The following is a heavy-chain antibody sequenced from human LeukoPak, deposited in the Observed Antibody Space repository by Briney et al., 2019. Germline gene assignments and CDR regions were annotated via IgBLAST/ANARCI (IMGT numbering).Heavy chain of an antibody. Sequence: SETLSLTCTVSGGSISSYYWSWIRQPPGRGLEWIGYIYYSGYTNYNPSLKSRVTISVDASKNQFSLKLSSVTAADTAVYYCARTTTVRGTYYMDVWGKGTTVTISS. CDR1: GGSISSYY. D-gene: IGHD3-10*01. V-gene: IGHV4-59*01. CDR3: ARTTTVRGTYYMDV. CDR2: IYYSGYT. J-gene: IGHJ6*03.